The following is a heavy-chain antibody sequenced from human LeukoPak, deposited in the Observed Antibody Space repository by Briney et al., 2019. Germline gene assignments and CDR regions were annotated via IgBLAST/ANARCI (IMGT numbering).Heavy chain of an antibody. Sequence: TSQTLSLTCTVSGGSISSGGYYWSWIRQHPGKGLEWIGYIYYSGSTYSNPSLKSRVTISVDTSKNQFSLKLSSVTAADTAVYYCARDSSGFQDAFDIWGQGTMVTVSS. V-gene: IGHV4-31*03. CDR1: GGSISSGGYY. CDR2: IYYSGST. CDR3: ARDSSGFQDAFDI. J-gene: IGHJ3*02. D-gene: IGHD3-22*01.